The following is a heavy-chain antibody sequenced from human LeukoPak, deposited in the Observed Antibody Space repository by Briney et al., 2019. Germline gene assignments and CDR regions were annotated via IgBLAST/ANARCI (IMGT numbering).Heavy chain of an antibody. V-gene: IGHV4-4*07. D-gene: IGHD3-3*01. J-gene: IGHJ4*02. CDR2: IYSSGST. Sequence: LETLSLTCTVSGGSISSDYWSWIRQPAGKGLEWIGRIYSSGSTNYNPSLKSRVTMSVDTSKNQFSLKLSSVTAADTAVYYCVGWSATRIDYWGQGTLVTVSS. CDR3: VGWSATRIDY. CDR1: GGSISSDY.